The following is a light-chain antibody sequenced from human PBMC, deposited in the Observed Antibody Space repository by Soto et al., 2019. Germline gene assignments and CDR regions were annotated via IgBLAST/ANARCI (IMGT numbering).Light chain of an antibody. CDR2: GSS. J-gene: IGKJ2*01. Sequence: EVVLTQSPGTLSLSPGERATLSCRASQTVSNNYLAWYQQKPGQAPRLLIFGSSDRATGIPDRFSGSGSGTDFTLTIRRLEPEDFAVYYCQQYGSSPPYTFGQGTNLEI. V-gene: IGKV3-20*01. CDR1: QTVSNNY. CDR3: QQYGSSPPYT.